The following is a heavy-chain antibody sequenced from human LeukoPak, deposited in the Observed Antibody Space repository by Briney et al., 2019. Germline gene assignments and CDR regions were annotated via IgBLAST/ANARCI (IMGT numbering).Heavy chain of an antibody. D-gene: IGHD6-13*01. J-gene: IGHJ6*03. CDR2: IYYSGST. Sequence: PSETLSLTCTVSGGSISSYYWSWIRQPPGKGLEWIGYIYYSGSTNYNPSLKSRVTMSVDTSKNQFSLKVSSVTAADTAVYYCARDWRVQQLNYYYYMDVWGKGTTVTVSS. V-gene: IGHV4-59*12. CDR1: GGSISSYY. CDR3: ARDWRVQQLNYYYYMDV.